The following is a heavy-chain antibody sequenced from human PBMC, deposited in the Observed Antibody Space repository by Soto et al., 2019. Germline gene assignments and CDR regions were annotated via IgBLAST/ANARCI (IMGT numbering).Heavy chain of an antibody. V-gene: IGHV4-39*01. CDR1: GGSISSSSYY. D-gene: IGHD6-19*01. J-gene: IGHJ3*02. CDR2: IYYSGST. Sequence: QLQLQESGPGLVKPSETLSLTCTVSGGSISSSSYYWGWIRQPPGKGLEWIGSIYYSGSTYYNPSLKSRVTISVDTSKNQFSLKLSSVTAADTAVYYCARHGGIAVAGHRGARAFDIWGQGTMVTVSS. CDR3: ARHGGIAVAGHRGARAFDI.